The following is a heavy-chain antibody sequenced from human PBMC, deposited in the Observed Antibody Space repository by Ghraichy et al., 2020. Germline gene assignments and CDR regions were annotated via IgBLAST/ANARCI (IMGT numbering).Heavy chain of an antibody. CDR2: IYSGGNT. D-gene: IGHD3-10*01. J-gene: IGHJ6*02. CDR1: GFTVNNNY. Sequence: GGSLRLSCAASGFTVNNNYMSWVRQAPGKGLEWVSVIYSGGNTYYTDSVKGRFTISRDNSKNTLYLQMNSLRAEDTAVYYCARDLHTSYRDDYYGMDVWGQGTTVTVSS. CDR3: ARDLHTSYRDDYYGMDV. V-gene: IGHV3-66*01.